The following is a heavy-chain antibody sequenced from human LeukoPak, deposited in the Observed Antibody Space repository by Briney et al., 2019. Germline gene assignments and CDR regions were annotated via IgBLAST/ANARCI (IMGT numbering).Heavy chain of an antibody. J-gene: IGHJ4*02. CDR2: IRDDGSNK. CDR3: AKPDPYSGSYYYYFDY. Sequence: PGGSLRLSCAASGFTFSSYGMHWVRQAPGKGLEWVAFIRDDGSNKYYADSVKGRFTISRDNSKNTLYLQMNSLRAEDTAVYYCAKPDPYSGSYYYYFDYWGQGTLVTVSS. D-gene: IGHD1-26*01. V-gene: IGHV3-30*02. CDR1: GFTFSSYG.